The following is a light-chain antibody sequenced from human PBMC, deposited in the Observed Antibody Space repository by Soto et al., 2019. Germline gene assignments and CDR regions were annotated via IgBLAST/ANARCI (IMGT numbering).Light chain of an antibody. Sequence: EIVLTQSPGTLSLSPGERATLSCRASQFIGSIYLAWYQQKVGQAPRLLIYGASSRATGIPDRFSGSGSGTDFTLTISRLEPEDFAVYYCQQYGSSPRTFGQGTRLEIK. CDR3: QQYGSSPRT. J-gene: IGKJ5*01. CDR2: GAS. V-gene: IGKV3-20*01. CDR1: QFIGSIY.